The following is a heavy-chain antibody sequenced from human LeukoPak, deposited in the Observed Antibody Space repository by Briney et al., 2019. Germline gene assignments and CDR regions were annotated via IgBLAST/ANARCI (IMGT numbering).Heavy chain of an antibody. D-gene: IGHD3-3*01. CDR1: GFTFSSYA. CDR3: AKDGVVIGAFDT. CDR2: ITGSGGTT. Sequence: PGGSLRLSCAASGFTFSSYAMSWVRQAPGKGLEWVSGITGSGGTTHHADSVKGRFTISRDNSKNTLFLQMNNVRTEDTAVYYCAKDGVVIGAFDTWGQGTMVTVSS. V-gene: IGHV3-23*01. J-gene: IGHJ3*02.